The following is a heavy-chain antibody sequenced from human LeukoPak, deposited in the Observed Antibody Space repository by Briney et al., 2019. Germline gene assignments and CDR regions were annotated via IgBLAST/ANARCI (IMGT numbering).Heavy chain of an antibody. CDR1: GGSISSSSYY. CDR3: ARAPSPIVGATGAFDI. Sequence: SETLSLTCTVSGGSISSSSYYWGWIRQPPGKGLEWIGSIYYSGSTYYNPSLKSRVTISVDTSKNQFSLKLSSVTAADTAVYYCARAPSPIVGATGAFDIWGQGTMVTVSS. CDR2: IYYSGST. J-gene: IGHJ3*02. V-gene: IGHV4-39*07. D-gene: IGHD1-26*01.